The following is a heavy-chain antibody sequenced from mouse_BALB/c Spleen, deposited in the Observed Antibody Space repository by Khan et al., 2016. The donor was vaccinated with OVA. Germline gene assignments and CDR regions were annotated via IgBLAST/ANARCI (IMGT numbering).Heavy chain of an antibody. Sequence: QVQLKQSGPGLVAPSQSLSITCSISGFSLTSYGVNWVRQPPGKGLEWLGVIWGDGSTNYHSSLKSRLIITKDNSKRQVFLTLNSLQTDDTATLYCAKFTPDYYSMDYWGQGTSVTVSS. CDR1: GFSLTSYG. D-gene: IGHD1-1*01. V-gene: IGHV2-3*01. CDR3: AKFTPDYYSMDY. CDR2: IWGDGST. J-gene: IGHJ4*01.